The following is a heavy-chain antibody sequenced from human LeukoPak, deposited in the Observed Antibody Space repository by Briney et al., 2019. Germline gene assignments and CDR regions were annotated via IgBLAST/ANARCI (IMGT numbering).Heavy chain of an antibody. J-gene: IGHJ6*03. CDR1: GFTFRNYG. CDR3: AKDPGASVSGFLMEV. V-gene: IGHV3-30*02. D-gene: IGHD2-8*02. CDR2: FWCDGNIR. Sequence: GGSLRLSRAASGFTFRNYGVHWVRQATDRGLEWGSFFWCDGNIRFYSDSVKRRYTISRDNYKHMLYLQVDTLRAEDTALYFCAKDPGASVSGFLMEVWAKGTRVIVSS.